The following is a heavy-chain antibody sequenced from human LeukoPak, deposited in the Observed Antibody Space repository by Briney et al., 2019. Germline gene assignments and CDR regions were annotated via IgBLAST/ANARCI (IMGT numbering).Heavy chain of an antibody. CDR2: ISGTGDGT. Sequence: PGGSLRLSCAASGFTFSTYDLSWVRQAPGKGLEWVSGISGTGDGTYYADSVKGRFTISRDNSKIMLYLHMNNLTPEDMAVYYCYPSEGSYWGQGTLVTVSS. J-gene: IGHJ4*02. V-gene: IGHV3-23*01. CDR3: YPSEGSY. CDR1: GFTFSTYD.